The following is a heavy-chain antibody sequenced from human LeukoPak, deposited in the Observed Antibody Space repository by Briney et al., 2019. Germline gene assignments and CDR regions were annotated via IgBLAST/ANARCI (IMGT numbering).Heavy chain of an antibody. D-gene: IGHD4-11*01. J-gene: IGHJ4*02. CDR3: ATPSDYSRLRTQLDY. CDR1: GYTLTELS. Sequence: ASVKVSCKVSGYTLTELSMHWVRQAPGKGLEWMGGFDPEDGETIYAQKFQGRVTMTEDTSTDTAYMELSSLRSEDTAVYYCATPSDYSRLRTQLDYWGQGTLVTVSS. CDR2: FDPEDGET. V-gene: IGHV1-24*01.